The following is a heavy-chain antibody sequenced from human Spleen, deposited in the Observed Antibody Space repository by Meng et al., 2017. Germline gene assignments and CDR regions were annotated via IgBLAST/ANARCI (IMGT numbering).Heavy chain of an antibody. D-gene: IGHD6-19*01. CDR3: ARVVAGTGDY. Sequence: QVMLQGSGPGLVSPSRTLSLTCTVSVGSVSSTGYYWSWFRQPPGKRLEWFGYIYYSGSTNYNPSLQSRVTISVDTSKNQFSLKLSSVTAADTAVDYCARVVAGTGDYWGQGTLVTVSS. J-gene: IGHJ4*02. CDR1: VGSVSSTGYY. V-gene: IGHV4-61*08. CDR2: IYYSGST.